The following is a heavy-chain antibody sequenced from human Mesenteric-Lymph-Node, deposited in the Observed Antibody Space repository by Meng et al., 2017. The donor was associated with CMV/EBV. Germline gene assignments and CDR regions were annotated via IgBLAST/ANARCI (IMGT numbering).Heavy chain of an antibody. CDR2: IRYDGYNK. D-gene: IGHD3-3*01. Sequence: GESLKISCAASGFTFSSYGMHWVRQYPGKGLEWVAFIRYDGYNKYYRDSVQGRFTISRDNFKNTMDLQMNSLRAEDTAVYYCAKDYTTYYDFWSGYSNYAMDVWGQGTTVTVSS. J-gene: IGHJ6*02. CDR3: AKDYTTYYDFWSGYSNYAMDV. CDR1: GFTFSSYG. V-gene: IGHV3-30*02.